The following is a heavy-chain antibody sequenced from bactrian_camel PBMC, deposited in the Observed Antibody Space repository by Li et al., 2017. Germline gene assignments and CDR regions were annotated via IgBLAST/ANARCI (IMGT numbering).Heavy chain of an antibody. V-gene: IGHV3S53*01. D-gene: IGHD4*01. CDR1: GNTYSAYC. Sequence: LVESGGGSVQAGGSLRLSCLVSGNTYSAYCLGWFRQAPGKEREWVGTIDSGGSTTSTDSVKGRFTISQDNAKNTVYLQMNSLKPEDTAMYYCAADFFNLQLARHYSNWGRGTQVTVS. CDR3: AADFFNLQLARHYSN. J-gene: IGHJ4*01. CDR2: IDSGGST.